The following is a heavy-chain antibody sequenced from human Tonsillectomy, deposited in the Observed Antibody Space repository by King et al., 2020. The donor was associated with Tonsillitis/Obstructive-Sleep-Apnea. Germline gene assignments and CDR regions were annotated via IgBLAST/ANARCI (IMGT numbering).Heavy chain of an antibody. D-gene: IGHD1-26*01. CDR2: TRNKAHSYTT. J-gene: IGHJ5*02. V-gene: IGHV3-72*01. CDR1: GFTLIDHY. Sequence: QLVQSGGGLVQPGGSLRLFCAASGFTLIDHYMGWVRQAPGKVLEWVCRTRNKAHSYTTEYAASVKGRLTISRDDSKNSLYLQMNSLKTEDAAVYYGARGVGKEGPWGQGTLVTVSS. CDR3: ARGVGKEGP.